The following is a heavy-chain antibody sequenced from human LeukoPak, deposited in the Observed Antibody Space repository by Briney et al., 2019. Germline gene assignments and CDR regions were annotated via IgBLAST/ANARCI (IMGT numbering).Heavy chain of an antibody. CDR1: GFIFSYYG. CDR3: ASGSIAAAGTTSY. V-gene: IGHV3-30*12. J-gene: IGHJ4*02. CDR2: IKFDGTT. D-gene: IGHD6-13*01. Sequence: GGSLRLSCAASGFIFSYYGMHWVGQAPGKGLEWVTFIKFDGTTYYTDSVRGRFTISKDNAKNTLYLQMNSLRAEDTAVYYCASGSIAAAGTTSYWGQGTLVTVSS.